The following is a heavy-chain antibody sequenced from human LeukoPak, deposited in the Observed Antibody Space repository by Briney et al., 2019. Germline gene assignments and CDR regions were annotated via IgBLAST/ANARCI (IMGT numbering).Heavy chain of an antibody. V-gene: IGHV4-34*01. Sequence: SETLSLTCAVYGGSFSGYYWGWIRQPPGKGLEWIGEINHSGSTNYNPSLKSRVTISVDTSKNQFSLKLSSVTAADTAVYYCARDGVYYDSSGYYLTDAFDIWGQGTMVTVSS. CDR2: INHSGST. CDR1: GGSFSGYY. D-gene: IGHD3-22*01. CDR3: ARDGVYYDSSGYYLTDAFDI. J-gene: IGHJ3*02.